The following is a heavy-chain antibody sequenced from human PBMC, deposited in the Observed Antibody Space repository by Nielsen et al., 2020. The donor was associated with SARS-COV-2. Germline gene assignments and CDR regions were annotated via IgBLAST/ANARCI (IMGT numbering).Heavy chain of an antibody. J-gene: IGHJ6*02. V-gene: IGHV3-7*01. CDR3: ARLVYGMDV. Sequence: GESLKISCAASGFTFSSYWMSWVRQAPGKGLEWVANIKQDGSEKYYVDSVRGRFTISRDNAKNSLYLQMSSLRAEDTAVYYCARLVYGMDVWGQGTTVTVSS. CDR1: GFTFSSYW. CDR2: IKQDGSEK.